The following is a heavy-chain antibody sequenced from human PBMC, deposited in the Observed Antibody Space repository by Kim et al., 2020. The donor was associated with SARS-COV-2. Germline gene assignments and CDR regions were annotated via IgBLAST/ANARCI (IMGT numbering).Heavy chain of an antibody. CDR3: ARAVYGDNGWVFDY. CDR2: IYYSGST. V-gene: IGHV4-59*01. D-gene: IGHD4-17*01. CDR1: GGSISSYY. J-gene: IGHJ4*02. Sequence: SETLSLTCTVSGGSISSYYWSWIRQPPGKGLEWIGYIYYSGSTNYNPSLKSRVTISVDTSKNQFSLKLSSVTAADTAVYYCARAVYGDNGWVFDYWGQGTLVTVSS.